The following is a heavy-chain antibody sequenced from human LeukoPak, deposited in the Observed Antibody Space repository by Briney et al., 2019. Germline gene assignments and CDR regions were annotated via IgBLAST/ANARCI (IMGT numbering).Heavy chain of an antibody. Sequence: GESLKISCKGSGYSLTTYWIGWVRQMPGKGLEWMGIIYPGDSDTRYSPSFQGQVTISADKSISTAYLQWSSLKASDTAIYYCARPIPYGSGTYYFDYWGQGTLVTVSS. D-gene: IGHD3-10*01. J-gene: IGHJ4*02. CDR3: ARPIPYGSGTYYFDY. CDR1: GYSLTTYW. CDR2: IYPGDSDT. V-gene: IGHV5-51*01.